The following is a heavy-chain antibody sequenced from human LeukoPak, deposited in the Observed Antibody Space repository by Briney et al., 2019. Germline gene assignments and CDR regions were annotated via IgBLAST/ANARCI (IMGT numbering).Heavy chain of an antibody. J-gene: IGHJ4*02. D-gene: IGHD5-24*01. CDR1: GFTFSTYS. CDR3: ARASFQRWLQLGGD. Sequence: GGSLRLSCTASGFTFSTYSMNWVRQAPGKGLEWVSYISSSSSTIYYADSVKGRFSISRDNAKNSLYLQMSSLRDEDTAVYYCARASFQRWLQLGGDWGQGTLVTVSS. CDR2: ISSSSSTI. V-gene: IGHV3-48*02.